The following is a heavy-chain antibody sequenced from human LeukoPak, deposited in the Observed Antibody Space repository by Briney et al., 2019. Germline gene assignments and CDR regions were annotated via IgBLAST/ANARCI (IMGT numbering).Heavy chain of an antibody. CDR3: TRPYYDYLTGYYSDY. V-gene: IGHV3-49*04. CDR1: GFTFSNYP. D-gene: IGHD3-9*01. J-gene: IGHJ4*02. Sequence: GGSLRLSCTTSGFTFSNYPMSWVRQAPGKGLEWLALLGSTAYGGTTKYAASVKGRFTISRDDSKSIAYLQMNSLKSEDTAVYYCTRPYYDYLTGYYSDYWGQGTLVTVSS. CDR2: LGSTAYGGTT.